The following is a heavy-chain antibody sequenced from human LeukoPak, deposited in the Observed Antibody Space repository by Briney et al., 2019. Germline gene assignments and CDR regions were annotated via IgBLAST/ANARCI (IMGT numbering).Heavy chain of an antibody. CDR3: ARGRNYYGSGSYPNYYYYGMDV. CDR1: GGSFSGYY. D-gene: IGHD3-10*01. Sequence: TSETLSLTCAVHGGSFSGYYWSWIRQPPGKGLEWIGEINHSGSTNYNPSLKSRVTISVDTSKNQFSLKLSSVTAADTAVYYCARGRNYYGSGSYPNYYYYGMDVWGKGTTVTVSS. J-gene: IGHJ6*04. V-gene: IGHV4-34*01. CDR2: INHSGST.